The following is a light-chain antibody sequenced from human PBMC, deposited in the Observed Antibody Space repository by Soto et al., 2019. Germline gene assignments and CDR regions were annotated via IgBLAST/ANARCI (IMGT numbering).Light chain of an antibody. J-gene: IGKJ1*01. CDR1: QSVRKY. CDR2: GAS. Sequence: EIVLTQSPGTLALSPGEVATLSCRASQSVRKYLAWYQQKPGQAHRLLIYGASSRATGIPDSFSGSGSGTDFTLTISRLEPEDFAVYYFQRSGGSPHTVGEGTKVEL. CDR3: QRSGGSPHT. V-gene: IGKV3-20*01.